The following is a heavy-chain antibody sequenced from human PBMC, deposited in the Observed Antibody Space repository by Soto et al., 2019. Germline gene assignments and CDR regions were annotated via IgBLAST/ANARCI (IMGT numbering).Heavy chain of an antibody. CDR3: ASGRYGDY. V-gene: IGHV1-18*01. J-gene: IGHJ4*02. CDR2: ISAHNGNT. D-gene: IGHD1-26*01. CDR1: GYTFTSYG. Sequence: QVHLVQSGAEVKKPGASVKVSCKGSGYTFTSYGITWVRQAPGQGLEWMGWISAHNGNTNYAQKLQGRVTVTTDTSAGTAYMELRSLRSDDTAVYYCASGRYGDYWGQGALVTVSS.